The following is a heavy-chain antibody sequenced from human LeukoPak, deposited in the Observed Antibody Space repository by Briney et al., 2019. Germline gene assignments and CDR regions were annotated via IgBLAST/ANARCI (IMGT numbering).Heavy chain of an antibody. CDR2: MNPNSGNT. Sequence: ASVKVSCKASGYTFTSYDINWVRQATGQGLEWMGWMNPNSGNTGYAQKFQGRVTITRNTSISTAYMELSSLRSEDTAVYYCARDPPTRVGAKGRGGYWGQGTLVTVSS. D-gene: IGHD1-26*01. CDR3: ARDPPTRVGAKGRGGY. CDR1: GYTFTSYD. V-gene: IGHV1-8*03. J-gene: IGHJ4*02.